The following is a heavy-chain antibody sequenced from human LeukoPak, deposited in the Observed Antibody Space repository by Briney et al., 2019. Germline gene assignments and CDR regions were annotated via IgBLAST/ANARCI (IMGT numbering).Heavy chain of an antibody. V-gene: IGHV4-61*05. CDR3: TRLTVPLRFDP. J-gene: IGHJ5*02. Sequence: SETLSLTCAVSGGSISSKSYYWGWIRQPPGKGLEWIGYIYYSGSTNYNPSLKSRVTISVDTSKNQFSLKLSSVTAADTAVYYCTRLTVPLRFDPWGQGTLVTVSS. CDR2: IYYSGST. CDR1: GGSISSKSYY. D-gene: IGHD2-2*01.